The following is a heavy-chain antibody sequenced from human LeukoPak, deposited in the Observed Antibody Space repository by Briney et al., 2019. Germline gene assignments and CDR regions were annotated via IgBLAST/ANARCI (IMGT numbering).Heavy chain of an antibody. D-gene: IGHD6-6*01. CDR2: IWYDGSNK. CDR3: ARDLGQQLVLYP. V-gene: IGHV3-30*19. CDR1: GFTFSNYG. Sequence: PGGSLRLSCAASGFTFSNYGMHWVRQAPGKGLEWVAVIWYDGSNKYYADSVKGRFTISRDNSKNTLYLQMNSLRAEDTAVYYCARDLGQQLVLYPWGQGTLVTVSS. J-gene: IGHJ5*02.